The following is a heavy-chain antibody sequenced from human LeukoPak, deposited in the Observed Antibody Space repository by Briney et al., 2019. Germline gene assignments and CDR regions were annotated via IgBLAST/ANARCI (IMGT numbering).Heavy chain of an antibody. CDR3: ARDRRYSGYLIDYYYGMDV. Sequence: GGSLRLSCAASGFTFSSNSMNWVRQAPGKGLEWVSYISSTGGTIYYADSMKGRFTISRDNAKNSLYLQMNSLRAEDTAVYYCARDRRYSGYLIDYYYGMDVWGQGTTVTVSS. V-gene: IGHV3-48*04. D-gene: IGHD5-12*01. CDR1: GFTFSSNS. CDR2: ISSTGGTI. J-gene: IGHJ6*02.